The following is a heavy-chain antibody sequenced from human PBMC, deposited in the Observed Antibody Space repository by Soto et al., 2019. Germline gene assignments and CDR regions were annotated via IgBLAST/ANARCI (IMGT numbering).Heavy chain of an antibody. V-gene: IGHV4-59*01. J-gene: IGHJ5*02. D-gene: IGHD3-22*01. CDR2: IYYSGST. CDR1: GGSISGYY. Sequence: SETLSLTCTVSGGSISGYYWSWIRQPPGKGLEWIGYIYYSGSTNYNPSLKSRVTISVDTSKNQFSLKLSSVTAADTAVYYCARDFEYYDSSGYYRYNWFDPWGQGTLVTVSS. CDR3: ARDFEYYDSSGYYRYNWFDP.